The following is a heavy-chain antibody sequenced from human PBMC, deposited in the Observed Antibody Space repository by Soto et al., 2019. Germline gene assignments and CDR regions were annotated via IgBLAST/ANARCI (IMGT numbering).Heavy chain of an antibody. CDR2: INPSGGST. J-gene: IGHJ4*02. CDR3: ARGDSNGWYFDY. V-gene: IGHV1-46*01. CDR1: GSRFTTYQ. D-gene: IGHD6-19*01. Sequence: ASVKVSCKASGSRFTTYQMHWVRQAPGQGLEWMGTINPSGGSTSYAQRFQGRVTMTRDTSTSTVYMQLSSLRSKDTALYYCARGDSNGWYFDYWGQGTLVTVSS.